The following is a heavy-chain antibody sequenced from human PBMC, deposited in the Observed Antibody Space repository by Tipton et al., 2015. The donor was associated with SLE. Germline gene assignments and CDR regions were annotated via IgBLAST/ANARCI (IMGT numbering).Heavy chain of an antibody. D-gene: IGHD3-10*01. Sequence: TLSLTCTVSGGSVDSRSYYWTWIRQHPGKALEWIGYIYYNGNTYYNPSLKSRATISADTSNNEFSLRLTSVTAADTAIYYCASPGGGSGSFDAFDIWGQGTMVTVSS. CDR2: IYYNGNT. CDR1: GGSVDSRSYY. V-gene: IGHV4-31*03. J-gene: IGHJ3*02. CDR3: ASPGGGSGSFDAFDI.